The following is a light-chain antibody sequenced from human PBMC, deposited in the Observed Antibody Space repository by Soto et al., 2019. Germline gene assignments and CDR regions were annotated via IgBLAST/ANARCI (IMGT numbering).Light chain of an antibody. Sequence: AIQMTQSPSSLSASVGDRLTITCRASQDVRNYVGWYQQKPGKAPKFLIYGAFSLETGIPSRFSGSGYGTEFTLTINSLLPEDFAVYYCQQYNNWPPYTFGQGTKLEIK. J-gene: IGKJ2*01. CDR3: QQYNNWPPYT. CDR2: GAF. V-gene: IGKV1-6*01. CDR1: QDVRNY.